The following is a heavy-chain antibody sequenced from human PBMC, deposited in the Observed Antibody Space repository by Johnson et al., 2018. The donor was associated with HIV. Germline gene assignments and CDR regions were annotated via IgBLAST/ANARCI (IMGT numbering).Heavy chain of an antibody. CDR1: RFTFSSYG. Sequence: QVQLVESGGGLVQPGRSLKLSCAASRFTFSSYGMHWVRQAPGKGLEWVAVISYDGANKYYADSVKGRFTISRDNSKNTLYLQMHSLRAEDTAVYYCAKDLGDAVGTTHDAFDIWGQGTTVTVSS. J-gene: IGHJ3*02. CDR2: ISYDGANK. V-gene: IGHV3-30*18. D-gene: IGHD1-26*01. CDR3: AKDLGDAVGTTHDAFDI.